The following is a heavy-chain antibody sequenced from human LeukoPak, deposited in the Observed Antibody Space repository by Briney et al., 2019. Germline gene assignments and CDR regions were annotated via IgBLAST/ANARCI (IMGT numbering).Heavy chain of an antibody. CDR1: GLTFSSYA. CDR2: ISGSGGST. Sequence: GGSLRLSCAASGLTFSSYAMSWVRQAPGKGLEWVSAISGSGGSTYYADSVKGRFTISRDNSKNTLYLQMNSLRAGDTAVYYCASSGGNSRWYSLGYWGQGTLVTVSS. CDR3: ASSGGNSRWYSLGY. V-gene: IGHV3-23*01. D-gene: IGHD6-19*01. J-gene: IGHJ4*02.